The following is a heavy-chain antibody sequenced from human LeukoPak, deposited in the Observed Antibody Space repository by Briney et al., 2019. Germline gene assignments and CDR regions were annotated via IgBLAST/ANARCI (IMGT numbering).Heavy chain of an antibody. Sequence: GGSLRLSCAASGFTFSNYMMHWVRQAPGKGLVWVSRIKSDGITITYADSVKGRFTISRDNAKNTLYLQMNSLRAEDTAVYYCARDQGGYSSFDYWGQGTLVTVSS. J-gene: IGHJ4*02. V-gene: IGHV3-74*01. CDR2: IKSDGITI. D-gene: IGHD5-18*01. CDR1: GFTFSNYM. CDR3: ARDQGGYSSFDY.